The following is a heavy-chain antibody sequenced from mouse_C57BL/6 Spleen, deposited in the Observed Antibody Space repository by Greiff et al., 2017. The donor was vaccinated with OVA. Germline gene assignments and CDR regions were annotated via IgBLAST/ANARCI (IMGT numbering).Heavy chain of an antibody. CDR3: ARDYGSSWGYFDV. D-gene: IGHD1-1*01. CDR1: GYTFTSYW. Sequence: QVQLQQPGAELVMPGASVKLSCKASGYTFTSYWMHWVKQRPGQGLEWIGEIDPSDSYTNYNQKIKGKSTLTVDKSSSTAYMPLSSLTAEDSAVYYCARDYGSSWGYFDVWGTGTTVTVSS. CDR2: IDPSDSYT. V-gene: IGHV1-69*01. J-gene: IGHJ1*03.